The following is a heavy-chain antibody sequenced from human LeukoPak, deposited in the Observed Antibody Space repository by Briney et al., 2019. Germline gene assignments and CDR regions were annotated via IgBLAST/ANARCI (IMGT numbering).Heavy chain of an antibody. Sequence: GASVKVSCKASGGTFSSYAISWVRQAPGQGLEWMGGIIPIFGTANYAQKFQGRVTITADESTSTAYMELSSLRSEDTAVYYCARDSPLYNDAFDIWGQGTMVTVSS. V-gene: IGHV1-69*13. CDR1: GGTFSSYA. CDR2: IIPIFGTA. CDR3: ARDSPLYNDAFDI. D-gene: IGHD1-14*01. J-gene: IGHJ3*02.